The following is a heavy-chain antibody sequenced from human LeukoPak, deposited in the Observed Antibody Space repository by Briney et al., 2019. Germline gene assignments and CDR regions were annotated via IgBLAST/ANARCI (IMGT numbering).Heavy chain of an antibody. CDR2: VYYSGST. CDR1: GGSISSSSYY. D-gene: IGHD2-15*01. Sequence: SETLSLTCTVSGGSISSSSYYWGWIRQPPGKGLEWIGSVYYSGSTYYNPSLKSLVTISVDTFKKQFSLKLSSVTAADTDVYYCASRIPDCSGGSCYSTFWDYWGQGTLVTVSS. V-gene: IGHV4-39*01. CDR3: ASRIPDCSGGSCYSTFWDY. J-gene: IGHJ4*02.